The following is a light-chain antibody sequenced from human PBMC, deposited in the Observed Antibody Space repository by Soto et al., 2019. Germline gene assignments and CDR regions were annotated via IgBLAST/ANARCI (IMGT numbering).Light chain of an antibody. CDR1: QSISSTY. J-gene: IGKJ1*01. CDR2: GAS. V-gene: IGKV3-20*01. Sequence: EIVLTQSPGTPSLSPGERATLSCRASQSISSTYLAWYQQKLGQAPRLLIYGASNRATGIPDRFSGGGSGTDFTLTISRLEPEDFAVYYCQQHGSSPRTFGQGTKVEIK. CDR3: QQHGSSPRT.